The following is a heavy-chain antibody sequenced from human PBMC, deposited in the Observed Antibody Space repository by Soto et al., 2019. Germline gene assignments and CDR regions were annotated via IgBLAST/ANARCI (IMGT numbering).Heavy chain of an antibody. Sequence: SETLSLTCAVYGGSFSGYYWSWIRQPPGKGLEWIGEINHSGSTNYNPSLKSRVTISVDTSKNQFSLKLSSVTAADTAVYYCASEEYSSSFWFDPWGQGTRVTVAS. CDR3: ASEEYSSSFWFDP. D-gene: IGHD6-6*01. J-gene: IGHJ5*02. CDR2: INHSGST. CDR1: GGSFSGYY. V-gene: IGHV4-34*01.